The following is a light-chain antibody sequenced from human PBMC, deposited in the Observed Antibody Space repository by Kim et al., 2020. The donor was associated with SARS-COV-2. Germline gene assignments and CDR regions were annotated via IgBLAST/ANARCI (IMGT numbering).Light chain of an antibody. J-gene: IGLJ3*02. CDR2: EDN. Sequence: GQTVTISRTRSSGGVASNYVQWYQQRPGSAPTTVIYEDNQRPSGVPDRFSGSIDSSSNSASLTISGLKTDDEADYYCQSYDSSNQVFGGGTQLTVL. CDR3: QSYDSSNQV. V-gene: IGLV6-57*03. CDR1: SGGVASNY.